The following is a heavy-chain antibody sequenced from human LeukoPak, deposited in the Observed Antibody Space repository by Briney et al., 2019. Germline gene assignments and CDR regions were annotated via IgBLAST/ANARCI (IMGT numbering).Heavy chain of an antibody. J-gene: IGHJ5*02. Sequence: GGSLRLSCAASGFTFSSYGMHWVRQAPVKGLEWVAVIWYDGSNKYYADSVKGRFTISRDNSKNTLYLQMNSLRAEDTAVYYCARDLSMARFASELNWFDPWGQGTLVTVSS. CDR1: GFTFSSYG. CDR3: ARDLSMARFASELNWFDP. CDR2: IWYDGSNK. D-gene: IGHD3-10*01. V-gene: IGHV3-33*08.